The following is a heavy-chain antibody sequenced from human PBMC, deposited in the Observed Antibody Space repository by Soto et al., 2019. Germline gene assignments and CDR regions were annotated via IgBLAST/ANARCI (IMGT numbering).Heavy chain of an antibody. CDR3: ASYDSSDPYYYGMDV. CDR1: GYTFTGYY. J-gene: IGHJ6*02. D-gene: IGHD6-6*01. V-gene: IGHV1-46*01. CDR2: INPSGGST. Sequence: ASVKVSCKASGYTFTGYYMHWVRQAPGQGLEWMGIINPSGGSTSYAQKFQGRVTMTRDTSTSTVYMELSSLRSEDTAVYYCASYDSSDPYYYGMDVWGQGTTVTVSS.